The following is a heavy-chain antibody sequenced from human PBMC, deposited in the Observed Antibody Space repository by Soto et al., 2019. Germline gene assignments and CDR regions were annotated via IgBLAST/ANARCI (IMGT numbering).Heavy chain of an antibody. V-gene: IGHV3-23*01. CDR2: ISGSGGST. CDR3: AKDQGAYYYYGMDV. J-gene: IGHJ6*02. CDR1: GFTFSSYA. Sequence: GGSLGLSCAASGFTFSSYAMSWVRQAPGKGLEWVSAISGSGGSTYYADSVKGRFTISRDNSKNTLYLQMNSLRAEDTAVYYCAKDQGAYYYYGMDVWGQGTTVTVSS.